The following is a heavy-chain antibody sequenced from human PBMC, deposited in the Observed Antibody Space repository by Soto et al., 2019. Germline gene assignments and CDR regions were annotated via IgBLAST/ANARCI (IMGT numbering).Heavy chain of an antibody. CDR1: GGTFSSYA. CDR2: IIPIFGTA. J-gene: IGHJ4*02. D-gene: IGHD2-21*02. Sequence: ASVKVSCKASGGTFSSYAISWVRQAPGQGLEWMGGIIPIFGTANYAQKFQGRVTITADESTSTAYMELSSLRSEDTAVYYCARDGGRNGDYEFDYWGQGTLVTVSS. V-gene: IGHV1-69*13. CDR3: ARDGGRNGDYEFDY.